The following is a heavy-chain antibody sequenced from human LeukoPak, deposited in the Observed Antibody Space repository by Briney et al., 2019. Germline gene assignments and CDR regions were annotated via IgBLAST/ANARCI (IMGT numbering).Heavy chain of an antibody. V-gene: IGHV4-59*12. CDR1: SGSISRYY. Sequence: SETLSLTCTVSSGSISRYYWSGIRNPPGEGREWLGYIYYSGSTNYNPSLKSRVTISVDTSKNQFSLKLSSVTAADTAVYYCARRGSSITMVRGVKKRNWFDPWGQGTLVTVSS. CDR2: IYYSGST. D-gene: IGHD3-10*01. CDR3: ARRGSSITMVRGVKKRNWFDP. J-gene: IGHJ5*02.